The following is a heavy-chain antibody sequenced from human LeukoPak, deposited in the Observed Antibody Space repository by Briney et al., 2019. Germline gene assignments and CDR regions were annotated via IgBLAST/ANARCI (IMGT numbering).Heavy chain of an antibody. V-gene: IGHV3-30-3*01. CDR2: ISYDGSNK. Sequence: GRSLRLSCAAARFTFSSYARHWVRQAPGKGLEWVAVISYDGSNKYYADSVKGRFTISRDNSKNTLYLQMNGLRADDTAVYYCARGRTSGSYTPAYWGQGTLVTVSS. CDR1: RFTFSSYA. J-gene: IGHJ4*02. CDR3: ARGRTSGSYTPAY. D-gene: IGHD1-26*01.